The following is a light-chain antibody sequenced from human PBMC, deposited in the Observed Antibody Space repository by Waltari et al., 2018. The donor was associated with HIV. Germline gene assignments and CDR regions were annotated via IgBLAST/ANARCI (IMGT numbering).Light chain of an antibody. CDR2: ANN. Sequence: QSVLTQPPSASGTPGQRVTISCSGGSSNIGSYSVNWYKQFPGAAPELLVYANNQRPSGVPDRFSGSKSGTSASLAISGLRSEDEADYYCAVWDDTLRGGVFGGGTKLTVL. CDR3: AVWDDTLRGGV. J-gene: IGLJ2*01. V-gene: IGLV1-47*01. CDR1: SSNIGSYS.